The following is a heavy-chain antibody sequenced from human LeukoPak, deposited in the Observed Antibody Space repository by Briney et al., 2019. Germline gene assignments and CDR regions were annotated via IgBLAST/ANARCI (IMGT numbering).Heavy chain of an antibody. CDR1: GFTFSSYS. J-gene: IGHJ4*02. V-gene: IGHV3-21*01. D-gene: IGHD3-22*01. CDR2: ISSSSSYI. Sequence: PGGSLRLSCAASGFTFSSYSMNWVRQAPGKGLEWVSSISSSSSYIYYADSVKGRFTISRDNAKNSLYLKMTSLRAEDTAVYYCARAGRADSSGYSDYWGQGTLVTVSS. CDR3: ARAGRADSSGYSDY.